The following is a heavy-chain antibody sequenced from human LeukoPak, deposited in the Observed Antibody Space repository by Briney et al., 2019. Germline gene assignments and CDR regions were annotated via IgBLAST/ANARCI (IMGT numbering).Heavy chain of an antibody. J-gene: IGHJ4*02. D-gene: IGHD2-8*01. V-gene: IGHV1-69*05. CDR2: ITPIFGTA. Sequence: SVKVSCKASGGTFSSYAISWVRQAPGQGLEWMGRITPIFGTANYAQKFQGRVTITTDESTSTAYMELSSLRSEDTAVYYCARDRCTNGVCSYFDYWGQGTLVTVSS. CDR3: ARDRCTNGVCSYFDY. CDR1: GGTFSSYA.